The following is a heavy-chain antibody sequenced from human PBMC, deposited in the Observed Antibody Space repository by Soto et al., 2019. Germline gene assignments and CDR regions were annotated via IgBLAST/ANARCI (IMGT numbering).Heavy chain of an antibody. CDR2: INAGNGNT. D-gene: IGHD5-12*01. Sequence: ASVKVSCKASGYTFTSYAMHWVRQAPGQRLEWMGWINAGNGNTKYSQKFQGRVTITRDTSASTAYMELSSLRSDDTAVYYCARNSGYEIPFFDYWGQGTLVTVSS. CDR1: GYTFTSYA. V-gene: IGHV1-3*01. CDR3: ARNSGYEIPFFDY. J-gene: IGHJ4*02.